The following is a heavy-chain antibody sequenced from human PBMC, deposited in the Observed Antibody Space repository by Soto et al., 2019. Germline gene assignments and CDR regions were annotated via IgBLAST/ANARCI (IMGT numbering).Heavy chain of an antibody. J-gene: IGHJ3*02. CDR2: IIPIFSTP. D-gene: IGHD1-26*01. CDR3: ARLIVGATTNAFDI. CDR1: GGTFGSYA. V-gene: IGHV1-69*13. Sequence: SVKVSCKTSGGTFGSYAISWVRQAPGQGLEWMGGIIPIFSTPNYAQKFQGRVTITADESTSTAYMELSSLRSEDTAVYYCARLIVGATTNAFDIWGQGTMVTVSS.